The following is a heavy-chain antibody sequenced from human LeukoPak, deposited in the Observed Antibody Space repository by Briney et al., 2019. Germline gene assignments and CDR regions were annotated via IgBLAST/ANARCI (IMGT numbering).Heavy chain of an antibody. CDR2: INHSGST. D-gene: IGHD6-6*01. V-gene: IGHV4-34*01. J-gene: IGHJ4*02. CDR1: GGSFSGYY. CDR3: ARGRYSSSSGIEFDY. Sequence: SETLSLTCAVYGGSFSGYYWSWIRQPPGKGLEWIGEINHSGSTNYNPSLKSRVTISVDTSKNQFSLKLSSVTAADTAVYYCARGRYSSSSGIEFDYWGQGTPVTVSS.